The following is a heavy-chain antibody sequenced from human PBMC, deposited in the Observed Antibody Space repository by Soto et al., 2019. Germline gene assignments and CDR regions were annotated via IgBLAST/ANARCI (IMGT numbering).Heavy chain of an antibody. V-gene: IGHV5-10-1*01. J-gene: IGHJ6*02. D-gene: IGHD4-17*01. CDR2: IDPTDSYT. CDR3: ARRAPYGEYYFYGLDV. Sequence: PGESLKISCKGSGYSFTSCWINWVRQMPGNGLEWMGTIDPTDSYTNYSPSFQGHVTISADNSITTAYLQWSSLKASDTAMYYCARRAPYGEYYFYGLDVWGQGTTVTVSS. CDR1: GYSFTSCW.